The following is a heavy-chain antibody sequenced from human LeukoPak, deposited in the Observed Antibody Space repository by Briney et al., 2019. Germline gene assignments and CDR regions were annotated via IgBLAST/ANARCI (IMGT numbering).Heavy chain of an antibody. Sequence: GGSLRLSCAASGFTFSSYGMHWVRQAPGKGLEWVAVIWYDGSNKYYADSVKGRFTISRDNSKNTLYLQMNSLRAEDTAVYYCARDLIHSYYYDSSGYYFDYWGQGTLVTVSS. CDR2: IWYDGSNK. CDR3: ARDLIHSYYYDSSGYYFDY. D-gene: IGHD3-22*01. CDR1: GFTFSSYG. J-gene: IGHJ4*02. V-gene: IGHV3-33*01.